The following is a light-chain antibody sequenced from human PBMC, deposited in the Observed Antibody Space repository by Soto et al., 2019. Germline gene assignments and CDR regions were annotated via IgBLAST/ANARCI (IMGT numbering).Light chain of an antibody. V-gene: IGKV3-11*01. Sequence: EIVLTQSPATVSLSPGERATLSCRASQSVSSYLAWYQQRPGQAPRLLIYDASTRATGIPARFSGSASGTDFTLTISSLEPEDFAVYYCQQRSNWPPPYTFGQGTKLEIK. J-gene: IGKJ2*01. CDR2: DAS. CDR3: QQRSNWPPPYT. CDR1: QSVSSY.